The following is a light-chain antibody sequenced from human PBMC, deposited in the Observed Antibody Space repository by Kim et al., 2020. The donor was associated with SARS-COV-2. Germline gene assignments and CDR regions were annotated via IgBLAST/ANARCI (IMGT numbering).Light chain of an antibody. CDR3: QQSHSTPLLT. J-gene: IGKJ4*01. V-gene: IGKV1-39*01. CDR2: GAS. CDR1: QSISTY. Sequence: DIQMTQSPSSLAASVGDRVTIACRASQSISTYLNWYQQKPGKAPKLLIYGASTLQSGVPSRFSGSGSGTDFILTISSLQPEDFATYYCQQSHSTPLLTFGGGTKVDI.